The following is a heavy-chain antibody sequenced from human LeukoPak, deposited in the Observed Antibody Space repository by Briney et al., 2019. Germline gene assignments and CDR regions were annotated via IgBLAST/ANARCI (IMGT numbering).Heavy chain of an antibody. CDR1: GGSISSYY. CDR3: ARVPAWDSSGWDRAFDI. J-gene: IGHJ3*02. D-gene: IGHD6-19*01. V-gene: IGHV4-59*01. CDR2: IYYSWST. Sequence: PSETLSLACTVSGGSISSYYWSWIRQPPGKGLEWIGYIYYSWSTNYNPPLKSRVTISVDTSKNQFSLKLSSVTAADTAVYYCARVPAWDSSGWDRAFDIWGQGTMVTVSS.